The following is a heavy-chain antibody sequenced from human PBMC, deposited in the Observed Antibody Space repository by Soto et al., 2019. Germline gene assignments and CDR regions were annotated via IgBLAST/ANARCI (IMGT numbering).Heavy chain of an antibody. D-gene: IGHD2-2*01. V-gene: IGHV1-3*01. CDR3: ARDSGGVVPAASYYYGMDV. Sequence: ASVKVSCKASGYTFTSYAMHWVRQAPGQRLEWMGWINAGNGNTKYSQKFQGRVTITRDTSASTAYMELSSLRSEDTAVYYCARDSGGVVPAASYYYGMDVWGQGTTVTVSS. CDR1: GYTFTSYA. CDR2: INAGNGNT. J-gene: IGHJ6*02.